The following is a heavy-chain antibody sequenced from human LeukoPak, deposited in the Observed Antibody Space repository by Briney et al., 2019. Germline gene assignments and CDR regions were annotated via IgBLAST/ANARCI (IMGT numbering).Heavy chain of an antibody. D-gene: IGHD1-26*01. J-gene: IGHJ5*02. Sequence: TSETLSLTCTVSGDSISSHYWGWIRQPAGKGLEWIGRIPTTGSTNYNPSLESRLTMSLDTSKNQFSLKLTSVTAADTAVYYCARSIGNWFDPWGQGTLVTVSS. V-gene: IGHV4-4*07. CDR1: GDSISSHY. CDR2: IPTTGST. CDR3: ARSIGNWFDP.